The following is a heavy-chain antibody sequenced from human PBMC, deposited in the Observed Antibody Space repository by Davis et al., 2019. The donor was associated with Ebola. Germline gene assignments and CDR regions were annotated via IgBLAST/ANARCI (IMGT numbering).Heavy chain of an antibody. D-gene: IGHD2-15*01. CDR1: GGTFSKYA. J-gene: IGHJ4*02. CDR3: ASSDTTSSQWYFDY. Sequence: SVKVSCKASGGTFSKYAISWVRQAPGQGLEWMGRIIPILGVAVYPQKLQDRVTISANKSTSTVYLELSSLTYEDTALYYCASSDTTSSQWYFDYWGQGTQVTVSS. V-gene: IGHV1-69*04. CDR2: IIPILGVA.